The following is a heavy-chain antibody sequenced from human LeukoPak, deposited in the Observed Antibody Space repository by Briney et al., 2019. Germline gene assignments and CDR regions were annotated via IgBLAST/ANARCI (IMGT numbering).Heavy chain of an antibody. D-gene: IGHD6-13*01. CDR2: ISRSGSTI. CDR1: GFIFSSYE. V-gene: IGHV3-48*03. J-gene: IGHJ3*02. CDR3: AREIAAAGTKAFDI. Sequence: GGSLRLSCVASGFIFSSYEMNWVRQAPGKGLEWVSYISRSGSTIYYADSVKGRFTISRDNAKNSLYLQMNSLRAEDTAVYYCAREIAAAGTKAFDIWGQGTMVTVSS.